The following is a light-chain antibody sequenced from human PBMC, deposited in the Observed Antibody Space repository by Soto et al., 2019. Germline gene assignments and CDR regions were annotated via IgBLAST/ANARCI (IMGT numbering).Light chain of an antibody. CDR3: GTWDSSLTTGV. Sequence: QAVVTQPPSVSAAPGQTVTISCSGSSSNIGNNYVSWYQQLPGTAPKLLIYDNNKRPSGIPDRFSASKSGTSATLGITGLQTGDEADYYCGTWDSSLTTGVFGGGTKLTVL. V-gene: IGLV1-51*01. CDR2: DNN. J-gene: IGLJ2*01. CDR1: SSNIGNNY.